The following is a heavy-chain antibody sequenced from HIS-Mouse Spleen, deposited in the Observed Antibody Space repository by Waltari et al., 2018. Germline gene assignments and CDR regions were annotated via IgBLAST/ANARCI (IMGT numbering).Heavy chain of an antibody. V-gene: IGHV3-30*18. D-gene: IGHD6-19*01. CDR1: GCTSCSHG. CDR3: AKASSGWLDY. CDR2: ISYDGSNK. Sequence: QVQLVESGGGVVQPGWSLRLHCAASGCTSCSHGMHRARQAPGKGLEWVAVISYDGSNKYYADSVKGRFTISRDNSKNTLYLQMNSLRAEDTAVYYCAKASSGWLDYWGQGTLVTVPS. J-gene: IGHJ4*02.